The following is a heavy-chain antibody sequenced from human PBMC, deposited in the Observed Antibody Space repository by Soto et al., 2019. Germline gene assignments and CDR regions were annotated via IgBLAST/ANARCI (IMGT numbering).Heavy chain of an antibody. D-gene: IGHD3-10*01. V-gene: IGHV3-73*01. CDR2: IRTQANNYAT. CDR3: TTRSMPGEGFGSYFEL. J-gene: IGHJ2*01. CDR1: GFTFSDST. Sequence: EELLVESGGGLVRPGGSLKLSCTASGFTFSDSTIQCVRQASGKRLEWLGRIRTQANNYATAFAASVKGKFTFSREVSKETTSLQMDSLKIGDTPGSYCTTRSMPGEGFGSYFELWGRGTLVTVSP.